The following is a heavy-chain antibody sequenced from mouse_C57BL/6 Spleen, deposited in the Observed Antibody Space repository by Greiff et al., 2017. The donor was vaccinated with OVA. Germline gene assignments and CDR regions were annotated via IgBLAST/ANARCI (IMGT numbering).Heavy chain of an antibody. CDR1: GYTFTDYE. V-gene: IGHV1-15*01. CDR2: IDPETGGT. J-gene: IGHJ2*01. CDR3: HCDARS. Sequence: VKLMESGAELVRPGASVTLSCKASGYTFTDYEMHWVKQIPGHGLEWIGAIDPETGGTAYNQKFKGKAILTADKSSSTAYMELRNLTSEDSDVYYCHCDARSWGQGTTLTVSS.